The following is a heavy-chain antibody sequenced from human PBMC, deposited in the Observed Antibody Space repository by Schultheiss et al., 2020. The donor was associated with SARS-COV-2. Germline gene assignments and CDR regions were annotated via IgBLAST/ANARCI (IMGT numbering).Heavy chain of an antibody. Sequence: GGSLRLSCAASGFTFSSYEMNWVRQAPGKGLEWVSYISSSGSTIYYADSVKGRFTISRDNAKNTLYLQMNSLRPEDTAMFYCARDFQEGATGGLDVWGRGTRVTVSS. D-gene: IGHD5-12*01. CDR3: ARDFQEGATGGLDV. V-gene: IGHV3-48*03. CDR2: ISSSGSTI. CDR1: GFTFSSYE. J-gene: IGHJ6*02.